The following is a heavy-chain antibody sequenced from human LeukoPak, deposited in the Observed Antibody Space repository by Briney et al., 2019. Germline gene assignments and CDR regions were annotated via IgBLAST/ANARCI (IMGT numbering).Heavy chain of an antibody. J-gene: IGHJ4*02. Sequence: SGGSLRLSCAASGFTFSSYSMNWVRQAPGKGLEWVSYISSSSSTIYYADSVKGRFTISRDNAKNSLYLQMNSLRAEDTAVYYCAKDPGGEYYDFWSGYYSDYWGQGTLVTVSS. V-gene: IGHV3-48*04. CDR1: GFTFSSYS. CDR3: AKDPGGEYYDFWSGYYSDY. CDR2: ISSSSSTI. D-gene: IGHD3-3*01.